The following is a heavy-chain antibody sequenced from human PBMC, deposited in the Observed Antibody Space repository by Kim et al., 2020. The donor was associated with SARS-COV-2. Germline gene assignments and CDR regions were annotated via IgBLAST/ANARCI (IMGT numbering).Heavy chain of an antibody. CDR2: GRP. J-gene: IGHJ3*02. CDR3: AKDLYATNI. Sequence: GRPYYADSVKGRFTISRDNSKNTLFLQMNSRRAEDTAVYYCAKDLYATNIWGQGTMVTVSS. V-gene: IGHV3-23*01. D-gene: IGHD1-26*01.